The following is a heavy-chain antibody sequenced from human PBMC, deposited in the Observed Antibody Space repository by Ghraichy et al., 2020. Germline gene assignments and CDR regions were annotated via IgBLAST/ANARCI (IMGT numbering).Heavy chain of an antibody. Sequence: GGSLRLSCTSSRFGVDDNWVNWVRRAPGKGLEWLANIYQDGGQRNYVDSVKGRFTISRDNAKNSVYLQMNSLRADDTAVYYCSSGSGWIADSWGQGTLVTVSS. V-gene: IGHV3-7*01. CDR2: IYQDGGQR. D-gene: IGHD6-19*01. J-gene: IGHJ5*01. CDR1: RFGVDDNW. CDR3: SSGSGWIADS.